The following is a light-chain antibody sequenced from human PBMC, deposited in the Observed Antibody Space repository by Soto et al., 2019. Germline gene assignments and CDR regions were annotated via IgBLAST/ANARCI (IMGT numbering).Light chain of an antibody. Sequence: AIRMTQSPSSFSASTGDRVTLTCRASQGISSYLAWYQQKPGKAPKLLIYAASTLPSGVPSRFSGSGSGTDFTLTISCLQSEDFATYYCQQYYSYPPTFGQGTKVEIK. CDR1: QGISSY. CDR2: AAS. CDR3: QQYYSYPPT. V-gene: IGKV1-8*01. J-gene: IGKJ1*01.